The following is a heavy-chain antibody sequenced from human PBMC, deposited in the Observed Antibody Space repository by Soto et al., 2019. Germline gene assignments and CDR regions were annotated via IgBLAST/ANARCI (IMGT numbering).Heavy chain of an antibody. Sequence: GASVKVSCKTSGFTFTNSAVRWVRQARGQRLEWIGWIIVASGRTNYAREVQERVTISRDTSTSTAYMELSGLRSEDTAVYYCVAELYSGGGCCSFDFWGQGTMVTVSS. CDR2: IIVASGRT. V-gene: IGHV1-58*01. D-gene: IGHD2-21*02. CDR1: GFTFTNSA. J-gene: IGHJ3*01. CDR3: VAELYSGGGCCSFDF.